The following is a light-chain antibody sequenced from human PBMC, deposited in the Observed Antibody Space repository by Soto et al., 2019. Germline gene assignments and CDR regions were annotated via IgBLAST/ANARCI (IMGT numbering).Light chain of an antibody. CDR3: QHYGSTRVT. CDR1: QSVSTTQ. Sequence: DIVLTQSPDTLSLSPGERATLSCRASQSVSTTQLGWYQQRPGQPPRLLMYATSSRATGIPDRFSGSGSGTDFTLTISRLESEDLAVYYCQHYGSTRVTFGQGTRLEIK. CDR2: ATS. J-gene: IGKJ5*01. V-gene: IGKV3-20*01.